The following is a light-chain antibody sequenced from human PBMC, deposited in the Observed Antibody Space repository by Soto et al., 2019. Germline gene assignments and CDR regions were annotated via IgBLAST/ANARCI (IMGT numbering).Light chain of an antibody. J-gene: IGKJ4*01. Sequence: DIQLTQSPSFLSASVGDRVTITCRASQGISSYLAWYQQKPGKAPKLLIYAASTLQSGVPSRFSGSGPGTAFTLTISSLQPEDFATYYCQQLNSYPFTFGGGTKVEIK. CDR1: QGISSY. V-gene: IGKV1-9*01. CDR3: QQLNSYPFT. CDR2: AAS.